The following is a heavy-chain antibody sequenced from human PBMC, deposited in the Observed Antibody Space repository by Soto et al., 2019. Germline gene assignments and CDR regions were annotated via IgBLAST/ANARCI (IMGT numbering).Heavy chain of an antibody. CDR3: ATFHLEMATIGYFDY. Sequence: QVQLVESGGGVVQPGRSLRLSCAASRFTFSSYAMHWVRQAPGKGLEWVAVISYDGSNKYYADSVKGRFTISRDNSKNTLYLQMNSLRAEDTAVYYCATFHLEMATIGYFDYWGQGTLVTVSS. J-gene: IGHJ4*02. CDR2: ISYDGSNK. V-gene: IGHV3-30-3*01. D-gene: IGHD5-12*01. CDR1: RFTFSSYA.